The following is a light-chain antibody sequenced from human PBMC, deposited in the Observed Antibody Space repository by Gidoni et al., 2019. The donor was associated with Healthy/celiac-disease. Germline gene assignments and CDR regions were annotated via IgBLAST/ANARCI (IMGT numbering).Light chain of an antibody. CDR2: DVS. Sequence: QSALTQPASVSGSPGQSITISCPGTSSDVGGYNYVSWYQQHPGKAPKLMIDDVSNRPSGVSNRFSGSKSGNTASLTISGLQAEDEADYYCSSYTSSSTLYVFGTGTKVTVL. V-gene: IGLV2-14*01. J-gene: IGLJ1*01. CDR3: SSYTSSSTLYV. CDR1: SSDVGGYNY.